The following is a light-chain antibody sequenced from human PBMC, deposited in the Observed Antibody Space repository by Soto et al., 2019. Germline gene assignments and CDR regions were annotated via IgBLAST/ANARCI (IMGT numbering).Light chain of an antibody. CDR1: SSNIGSNT. CDR2: TNN. J-gene: IGLJ3*02. Sequence: QSVLTQPPSAIGTPGQTVTISCSGGSSNIGSNTVNWYQQVPGSAPKLLIFTNNLRPSGVPDRFSGSKSGTSAYLAISGLQSEDEAAYYCATWDDSLNGVFGGGTKLTVL. CDR3: ATWDDSLNGV. V-gene: IGLV1-44*01.